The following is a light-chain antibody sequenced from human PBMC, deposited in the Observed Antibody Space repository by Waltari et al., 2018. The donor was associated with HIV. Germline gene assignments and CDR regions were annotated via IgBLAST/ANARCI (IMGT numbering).Light chain of an antibody. Sequence: QSVLTQPPSASGTPGQRVTIRCSGSSFNIGSNFVDWYQQLPGPAPKRLIYRNNQRPSGVPDRFSGSKSGTSASLAISGLRSEDEADYYCAAWDDSLSGFYVVGTGTKVTVL. V-gene: IGLV1-47*01. CDR3: AAWDDSLSGFYV. CDR1: SFNIGSNF. J-gene: IGLJ1*01. CDR2: RNN.